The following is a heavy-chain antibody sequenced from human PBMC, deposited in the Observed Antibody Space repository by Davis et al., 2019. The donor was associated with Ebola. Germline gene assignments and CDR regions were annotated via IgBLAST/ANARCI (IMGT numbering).Heavy chain of an antibody. D-gene: IGHD3-22*01. CDR1: GGTFSTYG. V-gene: IGHV1-69*13. Sequence: AASVKVSCKASGGTFSTYGITWVRQAPGQGLEWMGGIIPIFGTTNYAQKFQGRVTITADVSTSTAYMDLSSLRSEDTAVYYCARDSVDYYDSSGPPLYWGQGTLVIVSS. CDR3: ARDSVDYYDSSGPPLY. CDR2: IIPIFGTT. J-gene: IGHJ4*02.